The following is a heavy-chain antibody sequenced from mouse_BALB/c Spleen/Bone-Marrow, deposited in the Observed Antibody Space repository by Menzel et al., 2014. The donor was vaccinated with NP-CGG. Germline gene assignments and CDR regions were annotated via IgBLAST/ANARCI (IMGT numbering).Heavy chain of an antibody. CDR2: ISYSGST. CDR1: GDSITSGY. CDR3: ARGGGSSYNYAMDY. J-gene: IGHJ4*01. V-gene: IGHV3-8*02. Sequence: DVQLQESGPSLVKPSQTLSLTCSVTGDSITSGYWSWIRKFPGNKLEYMGYISYSGSTYYNPSLKSRISITRDTSKNQYYLQLNSVTTEDTATYYCARGGGSSYNYAMDYWGQGTSVTVSS. D-gene: IGHD1-1*01.